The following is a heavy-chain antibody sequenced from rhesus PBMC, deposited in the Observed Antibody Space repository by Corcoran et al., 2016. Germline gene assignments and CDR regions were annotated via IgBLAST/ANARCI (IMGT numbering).Heavy chain of an antibody. CDR2: IYWDDDN. J-gene: IGHJ4*01. CDR1: GFSLSTSGMG. CDR3: ARSLAAAGTTFFDY. V-gene: IGHV2-1*01. D-gene: IGHD6-25*01. Sequence: QVTLKESGPALVKPTQTLTLTCTFSGFSLSTSGMGVGWIRQPSRKTREWLAHIYWDDDNLYRTSLKSRLTISKETSKNQVVLTMTNMDPVDTATYYCARSLAAAGTTFFDYWGQGVLVTVSS.